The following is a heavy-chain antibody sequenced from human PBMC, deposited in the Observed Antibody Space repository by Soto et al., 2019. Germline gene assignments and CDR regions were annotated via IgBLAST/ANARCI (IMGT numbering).Heavy chain of an antibody. CDR1: GGTFSSYT. Sequence: SVKVSCKASGGTFSSYTISWVRQAPGQGLEWMGRIIPILGIANYAQKFQGRVTITADKSTSTAYMELSSLRSEDTAVYYCASSAAVENWFDPWGQGTLVTVSS. V-gene: IGHV1-69*02. CDR2: IIPILGIA. D-gene: IGHD6-19*01. J-gene: IGHJ5*02. CDR3: ASSAAVENWFDP.